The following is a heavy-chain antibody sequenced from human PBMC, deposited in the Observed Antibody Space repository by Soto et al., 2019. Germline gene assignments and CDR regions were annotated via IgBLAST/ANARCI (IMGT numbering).Heavy chain of an antibody. CDR3: ARDSRKYCSGGSCFNFDY. D-gene: IGHD2-15*01. V-gene: IGHV4-61*01. Sequence: QVQLQESGPGLVKPSETLSLTCTVSGGSVSSGSYYWSWIRQPPGKGLEWIGYIYYSGSTNYNPSLKSRVTISVDTSKNQFSLKLSSVTAADTAVYYCARDSRKYCSGGSCFNFDYWGQGTLVTVSS. CDR2: IYYSGST. CDR1: GGSVSSGSYY. J-gene: IGHJ4*02.